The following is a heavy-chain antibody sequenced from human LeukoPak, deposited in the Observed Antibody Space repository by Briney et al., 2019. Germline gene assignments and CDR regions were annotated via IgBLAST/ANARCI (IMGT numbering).Heavy chain of an antibody. J-gene: IGHJ4*02. D-gene: IGHD6-19*01. CDR2: TSYNGNT. CDR3: ARHSGSGWQALGY. CDR1: AYTFSNYG. Sequence: ASVKVSCKASAYTFSNYGISWVRQAPGLMLEWMGWTSYNGNTNYAQKFQDRVTMTTDTSTTTAYMELRSLESDDTAVYYCARHSGSGWQALGYWGQGTLVTVSS. V-gene: IGHV1-18*04.